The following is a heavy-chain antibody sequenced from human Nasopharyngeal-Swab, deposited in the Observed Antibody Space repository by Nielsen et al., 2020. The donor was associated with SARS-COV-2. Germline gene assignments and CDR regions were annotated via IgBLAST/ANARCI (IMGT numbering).Heavy chain of an antibody. V-gene: IGHV7-4-1*02. CDR3: ARDLVGLGYY. Sequence: ASVKLYCKASGYTFTNYAMNWVRQAPGQGLEWMGWINTNTGNPMYAQGFTGRFVFSLDTSVSTAYLQISSLKAEDTAVYYCARDLVGLGYYWGQGTLVTVSS. CDR2: INTNTGNP. J-gene: IGHJ4*02. D-gene: IGHD2-2*01. CDR1: GYTFTNYA.